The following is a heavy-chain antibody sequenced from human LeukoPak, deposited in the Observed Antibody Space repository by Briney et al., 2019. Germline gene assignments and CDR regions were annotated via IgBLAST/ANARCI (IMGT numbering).Heavy chain of an antibody. CDR2: ISGSGGST. Sequence: GGSLRLSCAASGFTFSSYAMSWVRQAPGKGLEWVSAISGSGGSTYYADSVKGRFTIPRDNPKNTLYLQMNSLRAEDTAVYYCAKTPSYDSSGYYPAYWGQGTLVTVSS. CDR3: AKTPSYDSSGYYPAY. D-gene: IGHD3-22*01. CDR1: GFTFSSYA. V-gene: IGHV3-23*01. J-gene: IGHJ4*02.